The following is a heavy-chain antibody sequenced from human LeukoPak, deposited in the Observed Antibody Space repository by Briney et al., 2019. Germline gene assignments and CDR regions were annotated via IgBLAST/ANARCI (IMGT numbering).Heavy chain of an antibody. CDR1: GFTFSSYA. CDR3: ASTTYNWNDAYYYYGMDV. Sequence: PGGSLTLSCAASGFTFSSYAMHWVRQAPGKGLEWVAVISYDGSNKYYADSVKGRFTISRDNSKNTLYLQMNSLRAEDTAVYYCASTTYNWNDAYYYYGMDVWGKGTTVTVSS. D-gene: IGHD1-1*01. V-gene: IGHV3-30*04. J-gene: IGHJ6*04. CDR2: ISYDGSNK.